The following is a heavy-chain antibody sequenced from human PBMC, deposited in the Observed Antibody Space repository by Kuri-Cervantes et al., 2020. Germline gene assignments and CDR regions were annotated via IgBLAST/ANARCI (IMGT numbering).Heavy chain of an antibody. CDR3: ARDYYGPDY. CDR2: ISYDGSNK. V-gene: IGHV3-30*19. CDR1: GFTFSSYG. D-gene: IGHD3-10*01. Sequence: GGSLRLSCAASGFTFSSYGMHWVRQAPGKGLEWVAVISYDGSNKYYVDSVKGRFTISRDNSKNTLYLQMNSLRAEDTAVYYCARDYYGPDYWGQGTLVTVSS. J-gene: IGHJ4*02.